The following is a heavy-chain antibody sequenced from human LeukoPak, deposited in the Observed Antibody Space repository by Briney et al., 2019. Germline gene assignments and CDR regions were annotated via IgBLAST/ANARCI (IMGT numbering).Heavy chain of an antibody. V-gene: IGHV3-23*01. J-gene: IGHJ4*02. CDR3: AKDRGYYGSGSYSDY. Sequence: GGSLRLSCVASGFTFSSYAMSWVRQAPGKGLEWVSGISGSGGSAYYADSVKGRFTISRDNSKNTLYLQMNSLRAEDTAVYYCAKDRGYYGSGSYSDYWGQGTLVTVSS. CDR2: ISGSGGSA. CDR1: GFTFSSYA. D-gene: IGHD3-10*01.